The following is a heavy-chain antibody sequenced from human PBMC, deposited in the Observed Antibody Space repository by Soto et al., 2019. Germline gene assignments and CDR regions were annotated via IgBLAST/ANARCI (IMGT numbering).Heavy chain of an antibody. CDR2: MNPNSGNT. D-gene: IGHD2-2*01. J-gene: IGHJ5*02. Sequence: QVQLVQSGAEVKKPGASVKVSCKASGYTFTSYDINWVRQATGQGLEWMGWMNPNSGNTGYAQKFQGRVTMNRNTAISTAYMELSSLRSEDTAVYYCARGRYCSSTSCYLKWFDPWGQGTLVTVSS. CDR3: ARGRYCSSTSCYLKWFDP. V-gene: IGHV1-8*01. CDR1: GYTFTSYD.